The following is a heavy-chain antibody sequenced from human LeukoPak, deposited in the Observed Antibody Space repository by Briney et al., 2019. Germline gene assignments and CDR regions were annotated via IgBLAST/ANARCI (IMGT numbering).Heavy chain of an antibody. CDR3: ARAVSAVAGFPLTYYYYMDV. V-gene: IGHV6-1*01. CDR1: GDSFSSNSAA. Sequence: SQTLSLTCAISGDSFSSNSAAWNWIRQSPSRGLEWLGRTYYRSKWYNDYAVSVKSRITINPDTSKNQFSLQLNSVTPEDTAVYYCARAVSAVAGFPLTYYYYMDVWGKGTTVTVSS. J-gene: IGHJ6*03. D-gene: IGHD6-19*01. CDR2: TYYRSKWYN.